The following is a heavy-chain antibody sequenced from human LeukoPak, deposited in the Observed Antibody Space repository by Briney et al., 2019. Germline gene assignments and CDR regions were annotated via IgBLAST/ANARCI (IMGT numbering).Heavy chain of an antibody. D-gene: IGHD4-17*01. CDR3: ARPFGRYGDYENYYFDY. CDR2: ISGSGGST. CDR1: GFTFSSYA. V-gene: IGHV3-23*01. J-gene: IGHJ4*02. Sequence: PGGSLRLSCAASGFTFSSYAMSWVRQAPGKGLEWVSAISGSGGSTYYADSVKGRFTISRDNAKNSLYLQMNSLRAEDTAVYYCARPFGRYGDYENYYFDYWGQGTLVTVSS.